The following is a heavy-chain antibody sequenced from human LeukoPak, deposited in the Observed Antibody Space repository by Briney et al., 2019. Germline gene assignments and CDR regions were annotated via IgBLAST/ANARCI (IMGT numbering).Heavy chain of an antibody. CDR2: INPNSGGT. CDR3: ARERTLTSCYDY. V-gene: IGHV1-2*02. D-gene: IGHD2-15*01. CDR1: GYTFTGYY. Sequence: ASVKVSCKASGYTFTGYYMHWVRQAPGQGLEWMGWINPNSGGTNYAQKFQGRVTMTRDTSISTAYMQTSRLRSDDTAVYYCARERTLTSCYDYWGQGTLVTVSS. J-gene: IGHJ4*02.